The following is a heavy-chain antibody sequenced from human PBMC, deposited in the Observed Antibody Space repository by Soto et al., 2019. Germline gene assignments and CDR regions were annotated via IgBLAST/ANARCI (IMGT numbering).Heavy chain of an antibody. Sequence: QVQLQESGPRLVKPSQTLSLTCSVSGASISSGRYYWRWIRQSPGRGLEWIGYIYYTGTTHYNPAVKSRVTILLDNSKDQFSLRLTSVTAADTAIYFCATVLHDYGTNWVDSWGQGTQVTVSS. J-gene: IGHJ5*01. CDR1: GASISSGRYY. D-gene: IGHD3-16*01. V-gene: IGHV4-30-4*01. CDR3: ATVLHDYGTNWVDS. CDR2: IYYTGTT.